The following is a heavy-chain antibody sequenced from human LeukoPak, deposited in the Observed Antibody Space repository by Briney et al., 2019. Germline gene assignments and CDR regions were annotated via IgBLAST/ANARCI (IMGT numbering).Heavy chain of an antibody. CDR2: ISTDAKTI. CDR3: VRGQATAWGLDF. CDR1: GFAFSTNW. Sequence: GGSLRLSCAASGFAFSTNWMHWVRQAPGKGLVWVSHISTDAKTITYADLVKGRFTISGDNAKNTLYLQMNTLRAEDTALYYCVRGQATAWGLDFWGQGTLVTVSS. J-gene: IGHJ4*02. D-gene: IGHD6-13*01. V-gene: IGHV3-74*01.